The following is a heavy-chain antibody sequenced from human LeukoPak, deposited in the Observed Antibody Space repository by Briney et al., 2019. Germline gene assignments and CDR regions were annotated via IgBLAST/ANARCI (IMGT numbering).Heavy chain of an antibody. Sequence: SETLSLTCAVYGGSFSGYYWSWIRQPPGKGLEWIGEINHRGSTNYNPSLKSRVTISVDTSKNQFSLELNSVTAADTAVYYCATRGGNYYDSSGYFDYRARGTLVTVSS. CDR1: GGSFSGYY. CDR2: INHRGST. V-gene: IGHV4-34*01. CDR3: ATRGGNYYDSSGYFDY. D-gene: IGHD3-22*01. J-gene: IGHJ4*02.